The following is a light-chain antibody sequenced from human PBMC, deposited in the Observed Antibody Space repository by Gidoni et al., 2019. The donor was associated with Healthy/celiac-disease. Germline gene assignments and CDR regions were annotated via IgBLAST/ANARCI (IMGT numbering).Light chain of an antibody. Sequence: EIVMTQSPATMSVSPGERATLSCRASQSVSSNLAWYQQKPGQAPRLLIYGASTRATGIPARFSCSGSGTEFTLTISSLQSEDFAVYYCQQYNNWPPPFGQGTKVEIK. CDR2: GAS. CDR1: QSVSSN. V-gene: IGKV3-15*01. J-gene: IGKJ1*01. CDR3: QQYNNWPPP.